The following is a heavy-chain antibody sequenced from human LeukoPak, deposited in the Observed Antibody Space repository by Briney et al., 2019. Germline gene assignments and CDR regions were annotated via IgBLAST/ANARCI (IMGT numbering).Heavy chain of an antibody. CDR3: ARADCSSISCLNAFDI. CDR1: GYTFTGYY. V-gene: IGHV1-2*06. D-gene: IGHD2-2*01. J-gene: IGHJ3*02. CDR2: NNSNNGGT. Sequence: GASVKVSCKASGYTFTGYYMHWMRQAPGQGLGWMARNNSNNGGTNAAQKFQVRVTMTRDKSISTAYMELIRLRSDDTAVYYCARADCSSISCLNAFDIWGQGTMVTVSS.